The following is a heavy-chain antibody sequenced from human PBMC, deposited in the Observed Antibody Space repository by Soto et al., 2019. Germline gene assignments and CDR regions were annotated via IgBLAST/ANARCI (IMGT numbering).Heavy chain of an antibody. CDR2: ITSDGSDK. V-gene: IGHV3-30*03. CDR1: GFTFSSYG. D-gene: IGHD3-22*01. CDR3: ARDVYDSSGYYLEYFQH. J-gene: IGHJ1*01. Sequence: PGGSLRLSCAASGFTFSSYGMHWVRQAPGKGLEWVAHITSDGSDKYYADSVKGRFTISRDNSKNTLYLQMNSLRAEDTAVYYCARDVYDSSGYYLEYFQHWGQGTLVTVSS.